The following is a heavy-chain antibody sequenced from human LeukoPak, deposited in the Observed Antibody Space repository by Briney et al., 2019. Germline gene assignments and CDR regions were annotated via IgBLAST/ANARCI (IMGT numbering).Heavy chain of an antibody. Sequence: SETLSLTCAVYGGSFSGYYWSWIRQPPGKGLEWIGEINHSGSTNYNPSLKSRVTISVDTSKNQFSLKLSSVTAADTAVYCCARDPSFWGYSDAFDIWGQGTMVTVSS. CDR2: INHSGST. CDR1: GGSFSGYY. V-gene: IGHV4-34*01. D-gene: IGHD3-16*01. CDR3: ARDPSFWGYSDAFDI. J-gene: IGHJ3*02.